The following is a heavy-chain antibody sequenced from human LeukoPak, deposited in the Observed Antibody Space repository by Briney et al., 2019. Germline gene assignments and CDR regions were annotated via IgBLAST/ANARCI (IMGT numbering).Heavy chain of an antibody. CDR2: ISYDGSNK. J-gene: IGHJ4*02. D-gene: IGHD3-22*01. CDR3: ARESITMIVTDY. V-gene: IGHV3-30*03. CDR1: GFTFSSYG. Sequence: GRSLRLSCAASGFTFSSYGMHWVRQAPGKGLEWVAVISYDGSNKYYADSVKGRFTISRDNSKNTLYLQMNSLRAEDTAVYYCARESITMIVTDYWGQGTLVTVSS.